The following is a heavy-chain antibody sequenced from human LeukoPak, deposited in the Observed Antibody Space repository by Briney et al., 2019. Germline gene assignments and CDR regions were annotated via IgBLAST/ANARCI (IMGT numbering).Heavy chain of an antibody. J-gene: IGHJ4*02. CDR3: ASLPFYSRTKRGFDY. CDR1: GFTFSSYA. Sequence: SLRLSCAASGFTFSSYAIYWVRQAPGKGLEWVAIISYDGSNKYYADSVKGRFTISRDNSKNTLYLQMNSLRAEDTAVYYCASLPFYSRTKRGFDYWGQGTLVTVSS. CDR2: ISYDGSNK. V-gene: IGHV3-30-3*01. D-gene: IGHD1/OR15-1a*01.